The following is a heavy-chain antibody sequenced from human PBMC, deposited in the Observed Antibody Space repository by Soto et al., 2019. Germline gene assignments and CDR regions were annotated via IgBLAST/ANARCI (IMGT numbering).Heavy chain of an antibody. D-gene: IGHD3-16*01. CDR2: FVPLFGTT. V-gene: IGHV1-69*01. CDR3: ANHGLSVSSPPSFDN. J-gene: IGHJ4*02. CDR1: GGTFSGYV. Sequence: QLVQSGSEVKKPGSSVKVSCQASGGTFSGYVVTWVRQAPGQGLEWMGEFVPLFGTTNYAQRFSGRITIPADESTSTAYMEPRTLRSHDTAVYYCANHGLSVSSPPSFDNWGQGTMVTVSS.